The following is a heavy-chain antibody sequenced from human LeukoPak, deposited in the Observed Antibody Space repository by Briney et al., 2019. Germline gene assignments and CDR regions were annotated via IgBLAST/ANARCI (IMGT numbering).Heavy chain of an antibody. D-gene: IGHD1-26*01. CDR2: IYYSGST. CDR1: SDSISGYY. J-gene: IGHJ4*02. V-gene: IGHV4-59*01. Sequence: SETLSLTCSVSSDSISGYYWSWLRQPPGKGLEWIGHIYYSGSTNYNPSLKSRVTISVDTSKNQFSLKLSSVTAADTAVYYCARGFGSPDDWGQGTLVTVSS. CDR3: ARGFGSPDD.